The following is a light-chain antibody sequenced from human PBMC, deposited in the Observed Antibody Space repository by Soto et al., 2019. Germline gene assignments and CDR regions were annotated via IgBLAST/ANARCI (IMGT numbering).Light chain of an antibody. J-gene: IGKJ4*01. CDR3: QQYFDVPFT. V-gene: IGKV4-1*01. CDR1: LSVLYKSNNKNH. CDR2: WAS. Sequence: DIVMTQSPDSLAVSLGERATMNCKCSLSVLYKSNNKNHLAWYQQKPGQPPQLIIYWASTRESGVPERFSGSGSGTDFTLTISSLEAEDVAFYWCQQYFDVPFTFGGGTKV.